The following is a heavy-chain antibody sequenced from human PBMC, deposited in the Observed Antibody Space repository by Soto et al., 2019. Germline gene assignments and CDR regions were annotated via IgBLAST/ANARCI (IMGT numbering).Heavy chain of an antibody. V-gene: IGHV4-59*08. J-gene: IGHJ4*02. D-gene: IGHD4-17*01. CDR2: IYYSGST. CDR1: GGSISSYY. CDR3: ARTSYGVVDY. Sequence: SETLSLTCTVSGGSISSYYWSWIRQPPGKGLEWIGYIYYSGSTNSNPSLKSRVTISVDTSKNQFSLKLSSVTAADTAMYYCARTSYGVVDYWGQGTLLTVSS.